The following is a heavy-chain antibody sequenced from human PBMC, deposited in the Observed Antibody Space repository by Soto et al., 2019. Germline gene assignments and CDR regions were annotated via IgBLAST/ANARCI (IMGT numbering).Heavy chain of an antibody. D-gene: IGHD6-19*01. CDR2: ISSSSSYI. J-gene: IGHJ6*03. V-gene: IGHV3-21*01. CDR1: GFTFSSYS. Sequence: PGGCLRLSCAAAGFTFSSYSMNWVRQAPGKGLEWVSSISSSSSYIYYADSVKGRFTISRDNAKNSLYLQMNSLRAEDTAVYYCARDQWLVRGEDYYYYMDVWGKGTTVTVSS. CDR3: ARDQWLVRGEDYYYYMDV.